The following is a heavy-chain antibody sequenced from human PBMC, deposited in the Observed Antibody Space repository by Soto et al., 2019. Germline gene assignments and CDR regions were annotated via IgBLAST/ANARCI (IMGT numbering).Heavy chain of an antibody. CDR2: IDPGDSDT. CDR3: AKERLHHFDY. V-gene: IGHV5-51*01. Sequence: RGEFLKISCKASGYTFSTYWIAWVRQMPGKGMEWMGVIDPGDSDTRYSPSFQGQVIISADKSINTAYLQWRSLKASDTAMYFSAKERLHHFDYSGPGGLVTVSS. J-gene: IGHJ4*02. D-gene: IGHD3-3*02. CDR1: GYTFSTYW.